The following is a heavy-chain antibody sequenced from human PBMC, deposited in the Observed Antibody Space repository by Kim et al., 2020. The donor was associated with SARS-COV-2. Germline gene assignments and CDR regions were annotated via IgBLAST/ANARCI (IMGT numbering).Heavy chain of an antibody. CDR1: GFTVSSNY. D-gene: IGHD2-15*01. CDR2: IYSGGST. J-gene: IGHJ6*02. Sequence: GGSLRLSCAASGFTVSSNYMSWVRQAPGKGLEWVSVIYSGGSTYYADSVKGRFTISRDNSKNTLYLQMNSLRAEDTAVYYCAREPRGVVVVAATLDYYYGMDVWGQGTTVTVSS. V-gene: IGHV3-66*02. CDR3: AREPRGVVVVAATLDYYYGMDV.